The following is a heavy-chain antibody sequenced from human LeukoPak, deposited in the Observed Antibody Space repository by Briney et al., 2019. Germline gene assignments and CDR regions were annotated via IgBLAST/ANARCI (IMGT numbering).Heavy chain of an antibody. J-gene: IGHJ6*02. CDR1: GYTFTGYY. Sequence: ASVKVPCKASGYTFTGYYMHWVRQAPGQGLEWMGRINPNSGGTNYAQKFQGRVTMTGDTSISTAYMELSRLRSDDTAVYYCARGRVGATTFWFYYYGMDVWGQGTTVTVSS. CDR3: ARGRVGATTFWFYYYGMDV. D-gene: IGHD1-26*01. V-gene: IGHV1-2*06. CDR2: INPNSGGT.